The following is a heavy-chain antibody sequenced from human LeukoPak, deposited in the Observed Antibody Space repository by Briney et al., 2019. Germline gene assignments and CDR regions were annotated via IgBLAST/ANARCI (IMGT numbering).Heavy chain of an antibody. CDR2: ISSSGSTI. CDR3: ARDRGYCSSTSCSDDDYYYMDV. J-gene: IGHJ6*03. CDR1: RFTFSDYY. Sequence: PGGSLRLSCAASRFTFSDYYMSWIRQAPGKGLEWVSYISSSGSTIYYADSVKGRFTISRDNAKNSLYLQMNSLRAEDTAVYYCARDRGYCSSTSCSDDDYYYMDVWGKGTTVTVSS. V-gene: IGHV3-11*04. D-gene: IGHD2-2*01.